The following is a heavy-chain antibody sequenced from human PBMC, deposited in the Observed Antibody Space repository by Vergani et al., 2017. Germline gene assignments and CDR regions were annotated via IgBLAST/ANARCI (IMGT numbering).Heavy chain of an antibody. Sequence: EVQLVQSGAEVKKPGESLKISCKGSGYSFTSYWIGWVRQMPGKGLEWMGIMYPGDSDTRSSPSFQGQVTISADTSISTAYLQWSSLKASDTAMYYCAGHGVRCGGDCVIGDDAFDIWGQGTMVTVSS. V-gene: IGHV5-51*01. CDR3: AGHGVRCGGDCVIGDDAFDI. D-gene: IGHD2-21*02. CDR1: GYSFTSYW. J-gene: IGHJ3*02. CDR2: MYPGDSDT.